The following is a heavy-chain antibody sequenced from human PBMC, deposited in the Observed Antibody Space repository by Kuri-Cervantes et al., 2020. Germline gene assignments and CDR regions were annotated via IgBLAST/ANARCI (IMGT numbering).Heavy chain of an antibody. Sequence: LSLTCAASGFTFSSYGMHWVRQAPGKGLEWVAVISYDGSNKYYADSVKGRFTISRDNSKNTLYLQMNSLRAEDTAVYYCAIERRDVAMNYGMDVWGQGTTVTVSS. CDR1: GFTFSSYG. CDR2: ISYDGSNK. J-gene: IGHJ6*02. D-gene: IGHD5-12*01. CDR3: AIERRDVAMNYGMDV. V-gene: IGHV3-30*03.